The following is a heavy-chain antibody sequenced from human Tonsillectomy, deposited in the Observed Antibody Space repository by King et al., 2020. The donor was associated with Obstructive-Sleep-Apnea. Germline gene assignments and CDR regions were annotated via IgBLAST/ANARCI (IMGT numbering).Heavy chain of an antibody. Sequence: EQLVQSGAEVKNPGASVKVSCKASGYTFTGYYMHWVRQAPGQGLEWMGWINPNSGGTNYAQKFQGRVTMTRDTSISTAYMELSRLRSDDTAVYYCARGKWYYDSSGEDAFDIWGQGTTVTVSS. CDR1: GYTFTGYY. J-gene: IGHJ3*02. D-gene: IGHD3-22*01. CDR2: INPNSGGT. CDR3: ARGKWYYDSSGEDAFDI. V-gene: IGHV1-2*02.